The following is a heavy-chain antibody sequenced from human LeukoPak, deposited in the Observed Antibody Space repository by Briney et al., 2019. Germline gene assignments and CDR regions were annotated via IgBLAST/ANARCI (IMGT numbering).Heavy chain of an antibody. CDR3: ARDLRIVGAFGAFDI. D-gene: IGHD1-26*01. J-gene: IGHJ3*02. CDR1: GFTFSSYA. Sequence: QPGRSLRLSCAASGFTFSSYAMHWVRQAPGKGLEWVAVISYDGSNKYYADSVKGRFTISRDNSKNTLYLQMNSLRAEDTAVYYCARDLRIVGAFGAFDIWGQGTMVTVSS. CDR2: ISYDGSNK. V-gene: IGHV3-30-3*01.